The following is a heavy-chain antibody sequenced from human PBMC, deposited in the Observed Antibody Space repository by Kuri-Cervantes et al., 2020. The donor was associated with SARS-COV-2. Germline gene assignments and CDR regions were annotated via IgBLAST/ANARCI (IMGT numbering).Heavy chain of an antibody. CDR3: ARPGGFLDV. J-gene: IGHJ6*04. V-gene: IGHV4-34*01. Sequence: ESLKISCAASGFTFSSYNMNWIRQPPGKGLEWIGEINHSGSTNYNPSLKSRVTISVDTSKNQFSLKLSSVTAADTAVYYCARPGGFLDVWGKGTTVTVSS. D-gene: IGHD4-23*01. CDR2: INHSGST. CDR1: GFTFSSYN.